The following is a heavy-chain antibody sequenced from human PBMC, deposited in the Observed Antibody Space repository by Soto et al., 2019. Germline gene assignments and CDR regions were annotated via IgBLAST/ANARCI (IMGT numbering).Heavy chain of an antibody. CDR2: IKSKTDGGTT. J-gene: IGHJ4*01. CDR1: GFTFSNAW. CDR3: TTDSYSTIIIVRFDY. V-gene: IGHV3-15*07. Sequence: GGSLRLSCAASGFTFSNAWINWVRQAPGKGLEWVGRIKSKTDGGTTDYAEPVKGRFAISRDDSNNMVYLQLNSLKIEDTAVYYCTTDSYSTIIIVRFDYWGHGTLVTVSS. D-gene: IGHD3-22*01.